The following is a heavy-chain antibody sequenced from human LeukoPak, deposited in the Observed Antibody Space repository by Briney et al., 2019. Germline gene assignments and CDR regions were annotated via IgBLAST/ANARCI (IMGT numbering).Heavy chain of an antibody. CDR2: INPNSGGT. Sequence: ASVKVSCKTSGFIFTGYNIHWVRQAPGQGLEWMGWINPNSGGTYYTQHFQGRVSMTLDTSISTAYMELSSLRSDDTAVYYCARDMTPPIAAESWFDPWGPGTLITVSS. CDR3: ARDMTPPIAAESWFDP. V-gene: IGHV1-2*02. D-gene: IGHD6-13*01. CDR1: GFIFTGYN. J-gene: IGHJ5*02.